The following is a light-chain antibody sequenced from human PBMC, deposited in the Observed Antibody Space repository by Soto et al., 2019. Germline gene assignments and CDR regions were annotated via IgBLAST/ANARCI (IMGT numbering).Light chain of an antibody. V-gene: IGKV3-15*01. CDR1: QIVGSN. CDR2: GAS. CDR3: QQYTNWPYT. J-gene: IGKJ2*01. Sequence: EIVMTQSPATLSVSPGERASLSCRASQIVGSNLAWYQQTAGQAPRLLIYGASIRATGIPARFSGSGSGTEFTLTISSLQSEDFAVYSCQQYTNWPYTFGQGTKLEIK.